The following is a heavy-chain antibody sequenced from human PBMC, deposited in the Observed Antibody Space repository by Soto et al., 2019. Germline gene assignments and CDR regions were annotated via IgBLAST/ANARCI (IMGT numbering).Heavy chain of an antibody. V-gene: IGHV1-2*02. CDR2: INAKTGQT. D-gene: IGHD3-16*01. Sequence: ASVKVSCKASGYTFTDYYVHWMRQVPGQGLEWMSWINAKTGQTLYAQKFQGRVTLTRDTSINTAYMEVTSLTTGDSAVYYCARTSQSAQHDFWGQGTLVTVSS. J-gene: IGHJ4*02. CDR3: ARTSQSAQHDF. CDR1: GYTFTDYY.